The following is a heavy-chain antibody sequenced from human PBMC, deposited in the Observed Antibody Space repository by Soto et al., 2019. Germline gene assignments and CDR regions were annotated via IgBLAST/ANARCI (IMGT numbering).Heavy chain of an antibody. CDR1: GFSLSTNGVG. D-gene: IGHD3-10*01. J-gene: IGHJ4*02. V-gene: IGHV2-5*02. CDR2: IYWDDDK. CDR3: AHSFQLRIFDF. Sequence: QITLKESGPTLVKPTQTLTLACDFSGFSLSTNGVGVGWIRQPPGKALEWLALIYWDDDKRYSPSLKDRLSITKDTSKNQVVLTMTNLDPVDTATDYCAHSFQLRIFDFWGPGTLVTVSS.